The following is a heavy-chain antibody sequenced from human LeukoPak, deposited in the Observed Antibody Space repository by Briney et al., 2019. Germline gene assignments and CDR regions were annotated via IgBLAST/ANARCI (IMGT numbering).Heavy chain of an antibody. D-gene: IGHD2-2*01. CDR3: ARGPGCSSTSCYNWFDP. Sequence: GASVKVPCKASGYTFTSYDINWVRQATGQGLEWMGWMNPNSGNTGYAQKFQGRVTMTRNTSISTAYMELSSLRSEDTAVYYCARGPGCSSTSCYNWFDPWGQGTLVTVSS. J-gene: IGHJ5*02. CDR2: MNPNSGNT. CDR1: GYTFTSYD. V-gene: IGHV1-8*01.